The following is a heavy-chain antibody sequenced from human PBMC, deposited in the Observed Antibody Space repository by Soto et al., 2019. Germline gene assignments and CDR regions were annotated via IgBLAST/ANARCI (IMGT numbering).Heavy chain of an antibody. CDR2: IIPIFGTA. D-gene: IGHD6-13*01. J-gene: IGHJ5*02. CDR3: ARAATESYSSSWYPWFDP. V-gene: IGHV1-69*13. CDR1: GGTFSSYA. Sequence: GASVKVSCKASGGTFSSYAISWVRQAPGQGLEWMGGIIPIFGTANYAQKFQGRVTITADESTSTAYMELGSLRSEDTAVYYCARAATESYSSSWYPWFDPWGQGTLVTVSS.